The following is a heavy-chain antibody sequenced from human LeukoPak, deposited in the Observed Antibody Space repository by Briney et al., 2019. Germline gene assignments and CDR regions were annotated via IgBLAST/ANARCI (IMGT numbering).Heavy chain of an antibody. CDR1: GGTFSSFA. D-gene: IGHD5-18*01. J-gene: IGHJ4*02. V-gene: IGHV1-69*13. Sequence: SVKVCCKASGGTFSSFAISWVRQAPGQGLGWMRGIIPIFGTANYAQKFQGRVTITADESTSTAYMELSSVRSADTAVYYCARAGHSYGAYYFDYWGQGTLVTVSS. CDR2: IIPIFGTA. CDR3: ARAGHSYGAYYFDY.